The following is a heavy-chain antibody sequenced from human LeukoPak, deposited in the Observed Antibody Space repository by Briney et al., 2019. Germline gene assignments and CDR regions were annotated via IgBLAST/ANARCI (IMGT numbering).Heavy chain of an antibody. CDR1: GDSISGYY. CDR3: ARDRWHGH. Sequence: PSETLSLTCTVSGDSISGYYWSWIRQPPGKGLEWIGYIYNSGSTNYNPSLKSRVTISVDTSRHQFSLKLSSVTAADTAVYYCARDRWHGHWGQGTLVTVSS. J-gene: IGHJ4*02. V-gene: IGHV4-59*01. CDR2: IYNSGST. D-gene: IGHD3-16*02.